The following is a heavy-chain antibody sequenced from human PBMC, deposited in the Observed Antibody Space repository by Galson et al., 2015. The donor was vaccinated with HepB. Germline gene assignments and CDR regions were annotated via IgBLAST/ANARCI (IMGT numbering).Heavy chain of an antibody. CDR2: ISSSSSYI. D-gene: IGHD6-13*01. V-gene: IGHV3-21*01. J-gene: IGHJ3*02. CDR1: GFTFSSYG. Sequence: SLRLSCAASGFTFSSYGMHWVRQAPGKGLEWVSSISSSSSYIYYADSVKGRFTISRDNAKNSLYLQMNSLRAEDTAVYYCARGVGSSWSGDAFDIWGQGTMVTVSS. CDR3: ARGVGSSWSGDAFDI.